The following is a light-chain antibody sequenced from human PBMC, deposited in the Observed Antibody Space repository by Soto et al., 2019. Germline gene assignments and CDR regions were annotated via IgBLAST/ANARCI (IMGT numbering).Light chain of an antibody. CDR3: QQYSTYLWT. Sequence: DIQMTQSPSTLSASVGDRVTITCRASQSIRTWLAWYQQKPGKAPRLLMYQASSLKSGVPSRFSGSGSETEFTLTITSLQPDDTATYFCQQYSTYLWTFGRGTRLEIK. V-gene: IGKV1-5*03. CDR1: QSIRTW. CDR2: QAS. J-gene: IGKJ5*01.